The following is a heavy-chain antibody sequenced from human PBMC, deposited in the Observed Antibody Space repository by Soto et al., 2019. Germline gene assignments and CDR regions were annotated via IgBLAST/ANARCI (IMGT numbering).Heavy chain of an antibody. Sequence: EVQLLESGGGLVQPGGSLRLSCAASGFTFSSSAMSWVRQAPGKGLEWVSAISGSGGSTYYADSVKGRFTISRDNSKNTLYLQMNSLRAEDTAVYYCAKSPSSFGVGYGDYWGQGTLVTVSS. CDR1: GFTFSSSA. D-gene: IGHD3-3*01. J-gene: IGHJ4*02. CDR2: ISGSGGST. V-gene: IGHV3-23*01. CDR3: AKSPSSFGVGYGDY.